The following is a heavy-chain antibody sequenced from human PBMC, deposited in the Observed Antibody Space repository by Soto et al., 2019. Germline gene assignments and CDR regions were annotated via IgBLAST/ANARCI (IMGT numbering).Heavy chain of an antibody. V-gene: IGHV4-39*01. CDR2: IYYSGST. CDR1: GDSISSSSYY. Sequence: SETLSLSCTVSGDSISSSSYYWGWIRQPPGKGLEWIGSIYYSGSTYYNPSLKSRVTISVDTSKNQFSLKLSSVTAADTAVYYCARISGSYSQFDYWGQGTLVTVSS. CDR3: ARISGSYSQFDY. D-gene: IGHD1-26*01. J-gene: IGHJ4*02.